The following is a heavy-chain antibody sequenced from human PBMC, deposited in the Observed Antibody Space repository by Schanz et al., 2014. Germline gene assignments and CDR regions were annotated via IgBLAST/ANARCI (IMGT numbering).Heavy chain of an antibody. CDR1: GFTFSSHG. V-gene: IGHV3-23*04. CDR2: IGGSGGDT. J-gene: IGHJ4*02. D-gene: IGHD1-26*01. CDR3: ARTPGGRNDY. Sequence: EVHLVESGGGLIQPGGSLRLSCAASGFTFSSHGMSWVRQAPGKGLEWVSAIGGSGGDTYYADSAKGRFTISRDNAKNTLYLQMNRLRAEDTALYYCARTPGGRNDYWGQGTVVTVSS.